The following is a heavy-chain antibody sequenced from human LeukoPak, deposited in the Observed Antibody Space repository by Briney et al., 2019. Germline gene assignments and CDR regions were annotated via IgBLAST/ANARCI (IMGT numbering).Heavy chain of an antibody. V-gene: IGHV3-21*01. CDR3: ARVRKYCTNGVCSRYYFDY. J-gene: IGHJ4*02. D-gene: IGHD2-8*01. Sequence: GGSLRLSCAASGFTFSSYSMNWVRQAPGKGLEWVSSISSSSSYIYYADSVKGRFTIPRDNAKNSLYLQMNSLRAEDTAVYYCARVRKYCTNGVCSRYYFDYWGQGTLVTVSS. CDR1: GFTFSSYS. CDR2: ISSSSSYI.